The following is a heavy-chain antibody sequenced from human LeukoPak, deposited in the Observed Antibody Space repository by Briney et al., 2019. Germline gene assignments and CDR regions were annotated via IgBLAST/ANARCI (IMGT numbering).Heavy chain of an antibody. J-gene: IGHJ4*02. CDR1: GYSFTSYW. Sequence: GESLKISCKGSGYSFTSYWIGWVRQMPGKGLEWMGIIYPGDSDTRYSPSFQGQVTISADKSISTAYLQWSSLKASDTAMYYCARQRPGAYYGSGSYYPFDYWGQGTLVTVSS. CDR3: ARQRPGAYYGSGSYYPFDY. V-gene: IGHV5-51*01. CDR2: IYPGDSDT. D-gene: IGHD3-10*01.